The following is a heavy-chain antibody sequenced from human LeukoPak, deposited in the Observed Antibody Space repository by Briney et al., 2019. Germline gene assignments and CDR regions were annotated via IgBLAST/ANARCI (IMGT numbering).Heavy chain of an antibody. D-gene: IGHD5-12*01. V-gene: IGHV3-30-3*01. CDR1: GFTFGSYA. Sequence: GRSLRLSCAASGFTFGSYAMHWVRQAPGKGLEWVAVISYDGSNKYYADSVKGRFTISRDNSKNTLYLQMNSLRAEDTAVYYSVASSTSSWFDPWGQGTLVTVSS. CDR2: ISYDGSNK. CDR3: VASSTSSWFDP. J-gene: IGHJ5*02.